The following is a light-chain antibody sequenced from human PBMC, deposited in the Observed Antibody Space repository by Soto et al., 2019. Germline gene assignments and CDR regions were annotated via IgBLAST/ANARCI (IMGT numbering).Light chain of an antibody. CDR2: DAS. J-gene: IGKJ4*01. Sequence: EIQITQKPSTLSASVGDRVTITCRASQSINRLLAWYQQKPGQAPKLLIYDASNLESGVPSRFSGSGSGTEFALTISGLQPDDFGSYYCQQYNRYSLTSAGGTKV. CDR1: QSINRL. V-gene: IGKV1-5*01. CDR3: QQYNRYSLT.